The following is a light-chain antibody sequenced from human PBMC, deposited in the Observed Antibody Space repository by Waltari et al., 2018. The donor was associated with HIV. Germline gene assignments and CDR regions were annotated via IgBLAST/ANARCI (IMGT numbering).Light chain of an antibody. J-gene: IGLJ2*01. CDR2: GDA. Sequence: QSVLTQPPSVSGAPGQRVTISCTGNTSNIGAGYDVHWYPQLPGTAPKLLIYGDANRPSGVPDRFSGSTSGTSASLAITGLRAEDECDYYCQSYDRSLSGVIFGGGTKLTVL. V-gene: IGLV1-40*01. CDR1: TSNIGAGYD. CDR3: QSYDRSLSGVI.